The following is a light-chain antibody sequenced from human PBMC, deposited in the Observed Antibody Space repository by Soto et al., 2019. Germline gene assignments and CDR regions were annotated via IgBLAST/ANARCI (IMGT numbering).Light chain of an antibody. CDR2: KAS. J-gene: IGKJ1*01. V-gene: IGKV1-5*03. CDR1: QSISSW. Sequence: DIQMTQSPSILSASVVDRVNITCRASQSISSWLAWYQQKPGKAPNLLIYKASHLENGVPSRFSGSGSGTEFTLTISSLQPGDFATYYCQHYNTYPWTFGQGTKVDIK. CDR3: QHYNTYPWT.